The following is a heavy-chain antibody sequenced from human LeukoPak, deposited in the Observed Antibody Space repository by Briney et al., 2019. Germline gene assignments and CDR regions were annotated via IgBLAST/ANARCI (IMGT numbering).Heavy chain of an antibody. CDR3: ARTYGFTAFGGFEF. CDR2: IYYSGSR. D-gene: IGHD3-3*01. J-gene: IGHJ4*02. Sequence: SETLSLTCSVSGVSINHYPWYWSWIRQAPGRGLELLGYIYYSGSRYSNPSVMARIMMSMDTSKNQYSLQLTSATAADTAVYFCARTYGFTAFGGFEFWGPGALVAVSS. CDR1: GVSINHYPWY. V-gene: IGHV4-30-4*01.